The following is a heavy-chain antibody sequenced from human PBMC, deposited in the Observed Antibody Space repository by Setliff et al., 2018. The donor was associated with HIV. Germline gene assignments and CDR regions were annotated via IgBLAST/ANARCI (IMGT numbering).Heavy chain of an antibody. Sequence: SGPTLVNPTQTLTLTCTFSGFSLSTSGMCVSWIRQPPGKALEWLARIDWDDDKYYSTSLKTRLAISKDTSKNQVVLKMTNMDPVDTATYYCARMISYSPYFDYWGQGTLVTVSS. D-gene: IGHD1-26*01. CDR3: ARMISYSPYFDY. V-gene: IGHV2-70*11. CDR2: IDWDDDK. J-gene: IGHJ4*02. CDR1: GFSLSTSGMC.